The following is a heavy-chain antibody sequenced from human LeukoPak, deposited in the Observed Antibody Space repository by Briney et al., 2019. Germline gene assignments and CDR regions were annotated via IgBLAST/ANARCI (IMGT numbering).Heavy chain of an antibody. CDR3: ARAQEGCSRSSCYLGP. Sequence: SGTLPLTCAISGASITSTNWWVWVRQPPWKGLEWIGEMHHSGRTNYNPSLRSRVAMSLDKSNNQFYLRLSSVAAADTALYYCARAQEGCSRSSCYLGPWGQGTQVTVSS. D-gene: IGHD2-2*01. V-gene: IGHV4-4*02. CDR2: MHHSGRT. J-gene: IGHJ5*02. CDR1: GASITSTNW.